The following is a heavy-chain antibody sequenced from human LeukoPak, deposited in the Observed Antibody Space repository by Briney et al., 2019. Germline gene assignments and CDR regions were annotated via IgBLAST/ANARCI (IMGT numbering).Heavy chain of an antibody. CDR2: ISGGGVYT. CDR1: GFTFSDYY. D-gene: IGHD3-3*01. Sequence: GSLRRSCAASGFTFSDYYMSWIRQAPGKGLEWVSYISGGGVYTNYADSVKGRFTISRDNAKNSVYLQMNTLRAEDTAVFYCARALTTTKNDAFDIWGQGTMVTVSS. J-gene: IGHJ3*02. V-gene: IGHV3-11*05. CDR3: ARALTTTKNDAFDI.